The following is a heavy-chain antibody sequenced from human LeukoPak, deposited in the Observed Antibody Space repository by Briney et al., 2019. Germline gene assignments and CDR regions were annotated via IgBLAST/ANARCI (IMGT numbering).Heavy chain of an antibody. Sequence: SETLSLTCTVSGGSISSGDYYWSWIRQPPGKGLEWIGYIYYSGSTYYNPSLKSRVTISVDTSKNQFSLKLSSVTAADTAVYYCARHGPSGSYEDWFDPWGQGTLVTVSS. CDR1: GGSISSGDYY. V-gene: IGHV4-30-4*08. D-gene: IGHD3-10*01. J-gene: IGHJ5*02. CDR2: IYYSGST. CDR3: ARHGPSGSYEDWFDP.